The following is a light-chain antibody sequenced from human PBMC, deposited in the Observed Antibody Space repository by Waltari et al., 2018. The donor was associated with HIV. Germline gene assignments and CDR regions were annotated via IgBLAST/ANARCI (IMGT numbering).Light chain of an antibody. CDR3: QSYDSSNVV. Sequence: NFMLTQPHSVSESPGKTVTISCTRSSGSIASNYVQWYQQRPGSSPTTVIYEDNQRPSGVPDRFSGSIDSSSNSASLTISGLKTEDEADYDCQSYDSSNVVFGGGTKLTVL. J-gene: IGLJ2*01. V-gene: IGLV6-57*01. CDR2: EDN. CDR1: SGSIASNY.